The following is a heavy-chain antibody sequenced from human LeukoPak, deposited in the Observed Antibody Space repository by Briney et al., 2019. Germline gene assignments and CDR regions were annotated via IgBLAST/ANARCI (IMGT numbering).Heavy chain of an antibody. CDR1: GYSFSSYG. J-gene: IGHJ4*02. Sequence: ASVKVSCKASGYSFSSYGISWVRQAPGQGLEWMGWISAYNGNTNYAQKLQGRVTMTADTSTSTAYMELRSLRSDDTAVYYCAGGGSGSYYTRYYFDSWGQGTLVTVSS. V-gene: IGHV1-18*01. CDR2: ISAYNGNT. CDR3: AGGGSGSYYTRYYFDS. D-gene: IGHD3-10*01.